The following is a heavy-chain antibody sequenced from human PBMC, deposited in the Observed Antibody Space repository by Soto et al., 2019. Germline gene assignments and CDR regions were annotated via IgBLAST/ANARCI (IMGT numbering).Heavy chain of an antibody. CDR3: SIQAWAIGY. CDR2: IYYSGST. CDR1: GGSISSGGYY. D-gene: IGHD5-18*01. Sequence: QVQLQESGPGLVKPSQTLSLTCTVSGGSISSGGYYWSWIRQHPGKGLEWIGYIYYSGSTYYNPALKRRVTISVDRAKNQFARTLSSVTAADTAVYYCSIQAWAIGYGGQGTLVTVSS. J-gene: IGHJ4*02. V-gene: IGHV4-31*03.